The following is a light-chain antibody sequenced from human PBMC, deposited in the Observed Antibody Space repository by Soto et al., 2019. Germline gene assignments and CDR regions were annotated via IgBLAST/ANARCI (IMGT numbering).Light chain of an antibody. J-gene: IGLJ2*01. CDR3: ATWDDSLGGPV. Sequence: QAVVTQTPSVSGTPGQRVNISCSGSSSNIGRNYVYWYHQFPGTAPKLLIYRDNERPSGVPDRFSGSKSGTSASLAISGLRSGDEADYHCATWDDSLGGPVFGGGTQVTVL. CDR2: RDN. CDR1: SSNIGRNY. V-gene: IGLV1-47*01.